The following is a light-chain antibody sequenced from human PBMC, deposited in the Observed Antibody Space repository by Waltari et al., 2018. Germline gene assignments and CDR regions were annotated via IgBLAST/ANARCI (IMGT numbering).Light chain of an antibody. CDR2: GAS. V-gene: IGKV3-20*01. J-gene: IGKJ1*01. CDR3: QHYVRLPVT. Sequence: EIVLTQSPGTLSLSPGERATLSCRTSQSVGRTLAWYQQKPGQAPRLLIYGASIRATGIPDRFSGSGSGTDFSLTISRLEPEDFAVNYCQHYVRLPVTFGQGTKVEIK. CDR1: QSVGRT.